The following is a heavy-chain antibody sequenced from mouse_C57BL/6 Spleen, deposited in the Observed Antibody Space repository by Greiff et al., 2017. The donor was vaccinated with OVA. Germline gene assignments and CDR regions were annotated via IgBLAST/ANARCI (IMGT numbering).Heavy chain of an antibody. CDR1: GYTFTDYY. V-gene: IGHV1-76*01. CDR3: ARGAHYYGSSYVGWYFDV. CDR2: IYPGSGNT. D-gene: IGHD1-1*01. Sequence: VQLQESGAELVRPGASVKLSCKASGYTFTDYYINWVKQRPGQGLEWIARIYPGSGNTYYNEKFKGKATLTAEKSSSTAYLQLSSLTSEDSAVYFCARGAHYYGSSYVGWYFDVWGTGTTVTVSS. J-gene: IGHJ1*03.